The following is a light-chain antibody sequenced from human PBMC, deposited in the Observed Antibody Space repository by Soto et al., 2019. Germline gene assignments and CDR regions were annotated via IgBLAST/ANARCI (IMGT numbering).Light chain of an antibody. CDR3: VLYMGSGISV. Sequence: TVVTQEPSFSVSPGGTVTLTCGLSSGSVSTSYYPSWHQQTPGQAPRTLIYSTNTRSSGVPDRFSGSILGNKAALTITGAQADDESDYYCVLYMGSGISVFGGGTKLTVL. CDR2: STN. J-gene: IGLJ3*02. V-gene: IGLV8-61*01. CDR1: SGSVSTSYY.